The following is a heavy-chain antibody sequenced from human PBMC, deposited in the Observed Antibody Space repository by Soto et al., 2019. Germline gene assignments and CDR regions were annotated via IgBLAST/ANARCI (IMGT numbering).Heavy chain of an antibody. D-gene: IGHD2-2*01. Sequence: SETLSLTCTVSGGSISSSSYYWGWIRQPPGKGLEWIGSIYYSGSTYYNPSLKSRVTISVDTSKNQFSLKLSSVTAAETAVYYCAGRLGYCSSTSCHRGYNWFDPWGQGTLVTVSS. CDR3: AGRLGYCSSTSCHRGYNWFDP. V-gene: IGHV4-39*01. J-gene: IGHJ5*02. CDR1: GGSISSSSYY. CDR2: IYYSGST.